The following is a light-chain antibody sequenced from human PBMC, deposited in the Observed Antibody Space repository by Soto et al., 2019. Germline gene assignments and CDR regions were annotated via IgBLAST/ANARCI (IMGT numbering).Light chain of an antibody. CDR3: QQRSNWPPTWT. CDR2: DAS. CDR1: QSIGSY. V-gene: IGKV3-11*01. J-gene: IGKJ1*01. Sequence: EIVLTQSPATLSLSPGERATLSCRASQSIGSYLAWYQQKPGQAPMLLIYDASNRATGIPARFSGSGSGTDFTLTISSLEPEDFAVYYCQQRSNWPPTWTFGQGTKVEIK.